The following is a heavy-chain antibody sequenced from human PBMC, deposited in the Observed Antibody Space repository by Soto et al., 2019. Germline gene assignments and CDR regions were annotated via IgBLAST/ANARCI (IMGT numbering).Heavy chain of an antibody. V-gene: IGHV3-74*01. J-gene: IGHJ3*01. Sequence: EVQLVDSGGDVVQSGGSLRLSCVASGFTFRDHWMHWVRQSPGEGLVGVSRINPDGSWIDYADFVEGRFTMSRDNAEDTLYLQMSSLRVEDSAVFYWATPRGTANAGVDVWGRGTMVTVS. CDR3: ATPRGTANAGVDV. CDR2: INPDGSWI. D-gene: IGHD2-21*02. CDR1: GFTFRDHW.